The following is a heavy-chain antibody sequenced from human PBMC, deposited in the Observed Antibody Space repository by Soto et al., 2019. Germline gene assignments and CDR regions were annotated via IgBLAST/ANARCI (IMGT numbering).Heavy chain of an antibody. CDR3: ARSLGYCSSTSCYGNYYYYYMDV. V-gene: IGHV3-23*01. Sequence: EVQLLESGGGLVQPGGSLRLSCAASGFTFSSYAMSWVRQAPGKGLEWVSAISGSGGSTYYADSVKGRFTISRDNSKNTLYLQMNSLRAEDTAVYYCARSLGYCSSTSCYGNYYYYYMDVWGKGTTVTVSS. CDR1: GFTFSSYA. CDR2: ISGSGGST. D-gene: IGHD2-2*01. J-gene: IGHJ6*03.